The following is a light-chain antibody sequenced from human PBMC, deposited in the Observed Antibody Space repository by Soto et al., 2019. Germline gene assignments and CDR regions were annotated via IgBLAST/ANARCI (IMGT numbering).Light chain of an antibody. Sequence: EVVLTQSPGTLSLSPGERVTLSCRASQNIKDNYLAWYQQRPGQAPRLLIYGSSDRATGIPDRFSGSGSGTDFTLTISRLEPEVFAVYYCQHYRTSFGGGTRVEIK. J-gene: IGKJ4*01. CDR1: QNIKDNY. CDR2: GSS. CDR3: QHYRTS. V-gene: IGKV3-20*01.